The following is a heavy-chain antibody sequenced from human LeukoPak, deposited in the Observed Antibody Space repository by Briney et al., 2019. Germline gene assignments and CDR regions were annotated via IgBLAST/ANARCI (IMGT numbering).Heavy chain of an antibody. Sequence: SETLSLTSRVLNGSMTIYYWSWIRQPPGKGLEWIGYIYYSGNTKYNPALKTRVNISVDTSKNQFYLKLSAVTAADTAVYYCASDRPATENWYFDLWGRGTLVTVSS. CDR3: ASDRPATENWYFDL. V-gene: IGHV4-59*01. CDR1: NGSMTIYY. D-gene: IGHD1-26*01. CDR2: IYYSGNT. J-gene: IGHJ2*01.